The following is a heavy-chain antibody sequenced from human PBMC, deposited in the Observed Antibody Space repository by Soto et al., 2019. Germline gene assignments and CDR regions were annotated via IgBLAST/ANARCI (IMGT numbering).Heavy chain of an antibody. V-gene: IGHV5-51*01. CDR3: ARTSMQSRGYSYGHGGMDV. CDR1: GYSFIKFW. D-gene: IGHD5-18*01. J-gene: IGHJ6*02. Sequence: PGESLKISCKGSGYSFIKFWIGWVRQMPGKGLEWMVIIYPGNSDTRYSPSFQGQVTISVDKSISTAYLQWSSLKASDTAMYYCARTSMQSRGYSYGHGGMDVWGQGTTVTVSS. CDR2: IYPGNSDT.